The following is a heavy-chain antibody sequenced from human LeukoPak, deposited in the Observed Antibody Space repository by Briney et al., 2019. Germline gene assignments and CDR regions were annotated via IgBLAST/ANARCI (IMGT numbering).Heavy chain of an antibody. J-gene: IGHJ4*02. CDR2: INPDSGGT. D-gene: IGHD4-17*01. CDR1: GYTFTGYY. V-gene: IGHV1-2*06. Sequence: ASVKVSCKASGYTFTGYYMHWVRQAPGQGLEWMGRINPDSGGTNYAQKFQGRVTMTRDTSISTAYMELSRLRSDDTAVYYWARESVTTKDYRGQGTLVTVSS. CDR3: ARESVTTKDY.